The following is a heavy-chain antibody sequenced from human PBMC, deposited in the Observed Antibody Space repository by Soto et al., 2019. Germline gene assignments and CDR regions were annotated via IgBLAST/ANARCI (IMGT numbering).Heavy chain of an antibody. D-gene: IGHD3-22*01. CDR2: IYHTGNA. Sequence: SETLSLTCSVAGDSISNSRFYWAWIRQPPGEGLEWIGSIYHTGNAYYNPSLKSRVTISVDTSKNQFSLKLTSVTAADAALYYCARDFFDSSDYTTNWFDPWGQRTLVTVPS. CDR3: ARDFFDSSDYTTNWFDP. CDR1: GDSISNSRFY. J-gene: IGHJ5*02. V-gene: IGHV4-39*01.